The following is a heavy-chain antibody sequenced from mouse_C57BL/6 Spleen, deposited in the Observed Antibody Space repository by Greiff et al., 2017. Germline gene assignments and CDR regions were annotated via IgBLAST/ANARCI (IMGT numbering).Heavy chain of an antibody. V-gene: IGHV1-64*01. CDR2: IHPNSGST. CDR3: ARSDRYAMDY. Sequence: VKLQQPGAELVKPGASVKLSCKASGYTFTSYWMHWVKQRPGQGLEWIGMIHPNSGSTNYNEKFKSKATLTAAKSSSKAYMQLSSLTSEDSAVYYCARSDRYAMDYWGQGTSVTVSS. CDR1: GYTFTSYW. J-gene: IGHJ4*01.